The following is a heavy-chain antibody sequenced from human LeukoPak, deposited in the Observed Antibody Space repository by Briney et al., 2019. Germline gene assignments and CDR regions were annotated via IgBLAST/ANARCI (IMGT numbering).Heavy chain of an antibody. Sequence: PSETLSLTCSVSGGSISSDHWNWIRQTPGKGLVWVSRINSDGSSTSYADSVKGRFTISRDNAKNTVYLQMNSLRAEDTAVYYCATSRTFDYWGQGTLVTVSS. CDR1: GGSISSDH. V-gene: IGHV3-74*01. CDR3: ATSRTFDY. CDR2: INSDGSST. D-gene: IGHD2-8*01. J-gene: IGHJ4*02.